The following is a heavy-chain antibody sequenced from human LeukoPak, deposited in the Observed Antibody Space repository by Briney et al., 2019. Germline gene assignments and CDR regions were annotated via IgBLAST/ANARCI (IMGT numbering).Heavy chain of an antibody. Sequence: GGSLTLSCAASALTFSGYTMNWARQARGKGLEWLGYSSGTGRNIKSADSVTAPFTIASDNATDTLYLHMNTLRPEDTAVYYCARDAPSFGDCDGNWFDPWGQGTLVIVPP. CDR1: ALTFSGYT. V-gene: IGHV3-48*01. J-gene: IGHJ5*02. CDR3: ARDAPSFGDCDGNWFDP. CDR2: SSGTGRNI. D-gene: IGHD2-21*02.